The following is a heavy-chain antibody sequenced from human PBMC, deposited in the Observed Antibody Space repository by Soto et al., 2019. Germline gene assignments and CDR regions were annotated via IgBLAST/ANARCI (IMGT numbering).Heavy chain of an antibody. V-gene: IGHV3-7*03. Sequence: GGSLRLSCAASGFTSSTYWMSWVRQAPGKGLEWVVNIKQDGSEKYYVDSVTGRFTISRDNAKNSLYLQMNSLRAEDTAVYYCARGGRRSGISADAFDIWGQGTMVTVSS. CDR1: GFTSSTYW. CDR3: ARGGRRSGISADAFDI. CDR2: IKQDGSEK. D-gene: IGHD1-26*01. J-gene: IGHJ3*02.